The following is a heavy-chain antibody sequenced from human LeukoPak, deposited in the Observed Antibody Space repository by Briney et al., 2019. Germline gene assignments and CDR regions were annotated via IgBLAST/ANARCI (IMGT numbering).Heavy chain of an antibody. D-gene: IGHD4-17*01. CDR2: IFYTGST. V-gene: IGHV4-59*08. J-gene: IGHJ4*02. CDR3: ARLLRVTTAGPDLYYFDY. Sequence: SETLSLTCTVSGGSISSYYWSWIRQPPGKGLEWIGYIFYTGSTNYNPSLKSRVTISVDTSKNQFSLKLSSVTAADTSVYYCARLLRVTTAGPDLYYFDYWGQGTLVTVSS. CDR1: GGSISSYY.